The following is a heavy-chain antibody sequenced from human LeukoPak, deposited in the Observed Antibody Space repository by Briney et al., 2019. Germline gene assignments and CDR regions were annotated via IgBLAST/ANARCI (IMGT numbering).Heavy chain of an antibody. V-gene: IGHV1-8*01. D-gene: IGHD5-18*01. Sequence: ASVTVSCKASGYTFTSYDINWVRQATGQGLEWMGWMNPNSGNTGYAQKFQGRVTMTRNTSISTAYMELSSLRSEDTAVYYCARLSSDTAMVTRVVGYYYYGMDVWGQGTTVTVSS. CDR1: GYTFTSYD. CDR2: MNPNSGNT. J-gene: IGHJ6*02. CDR3: ARLSSDTAMVTRVVGYYYYGMDV.